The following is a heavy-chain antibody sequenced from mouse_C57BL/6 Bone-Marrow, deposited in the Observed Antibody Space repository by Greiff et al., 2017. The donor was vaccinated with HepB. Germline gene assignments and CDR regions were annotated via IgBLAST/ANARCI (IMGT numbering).Heavy chain of an antibody. D-gene: IGHD1-1*01. Sequence: QVQLQQSGPELVKPGASVKISCKASGYSFTSYYIHWVKQRPGQGLEWIGWIYPGSGNTKYNEKFKGKATLTADTSSSTAYMQLSSLTSEDSAVYYCARWSITTVVYYYAMDYWGQGTSVTVSS. CDR1: GYSFTSYY. CDR3: ARWSITTVVYYYAMDY. CDR2: IYPGSGNT. V-gene: IGHV1-66*01. J-gene: IGHJ4*01.